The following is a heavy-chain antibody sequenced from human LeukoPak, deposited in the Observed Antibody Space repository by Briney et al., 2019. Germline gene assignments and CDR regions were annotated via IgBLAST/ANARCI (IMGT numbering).Heavy chain of an antibody. Sequence: VASVKVSCKASGYTFTGYYMHWVRQAPGQGLEWMGWINPNSGGTNYAQKFQGRVTMTRDTSISTAYMELSRLRSDDTAVYYCAKASAMIVVVSKHFDYWGQGTLVTVSS. D-gene: IGHD3-22*01. V-gene: IGHV1-2*02. CDR1: GYTFTGYY. CDR2: INPNSGGT. J-gene: IGHJ4*02. CDR3: AKASAMIVVVSKHFDY.